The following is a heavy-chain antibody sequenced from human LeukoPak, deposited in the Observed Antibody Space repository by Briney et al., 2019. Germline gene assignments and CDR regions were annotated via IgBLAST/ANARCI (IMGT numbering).Heavy chain of an antibody. CDR3: ARGSRDGYNYFDY. V-gene: IGHV1-2*04. CDR2: ISPNSGGT. Sequence: GASVKVSCKASGYTFTGYYMHWVRQAPGQGLEWMGWISPNSGGTNYAQKFQGWVTMTRDTSISTAYMELSRLRSDDTAVYYCARGSRDGYNYFDYWGQGTLVTVSS. D-gene: IGHD5-24*01. J-gene: IGHJ4*02. CDR1: GYTFTGYY.